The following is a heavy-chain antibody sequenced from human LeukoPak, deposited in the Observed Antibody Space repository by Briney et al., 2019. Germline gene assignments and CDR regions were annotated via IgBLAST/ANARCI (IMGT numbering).Heavy chain of an antibody. J-gene: IGHJ6*02. Sequence: GGSLRVSCAASEFTFSSYAMSWVRQAPGKGLEWVSAISGSGTSTSYADSVKGRFTISRDNSKNTLYLQMNSLRDEDTAVYYCAKGGGCIVGGTCSLSYYYGMDVWGQGTTVTVSS. V-gene: IGHV3-23*01. CDR2: ISGSGTST. CDR1: EFTFSSYA. D-gene: IGHD1-26*01. CDR3: AKGGGCIVGGTCSLSYYYGMDV.